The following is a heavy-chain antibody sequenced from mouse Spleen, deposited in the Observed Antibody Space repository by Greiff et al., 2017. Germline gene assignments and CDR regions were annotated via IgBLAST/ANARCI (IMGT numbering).Heavy chain of an antibody. V-gene: IGHV14-1*01. CDR2: IDPEDGDT. D-gene: IGHD2-5*01. Sequence: LVESGAELVRPGASVKLSCTASGFNIKDYYMHWVKQRPEQGLEWIGRIDPEDGDTEYAPKFQGKATMTADTSSNTAYLQLSSLTSEDTAVYYCTTPYSNYLYAMDYWGQGTSVTVSS. CDR1: GFNIKDYY. CDR3: TTPYSNYLYAMDY. J-gene: IGHJ4*01.